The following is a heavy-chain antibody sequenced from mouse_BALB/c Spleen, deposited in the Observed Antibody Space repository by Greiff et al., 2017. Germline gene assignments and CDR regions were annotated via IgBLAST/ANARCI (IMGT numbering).Heavy chain of an antibody. Sequence: VQLQQTGPELVKPGASVKISCKASGYSFTDYIMLWVKQSHGKSLEWIGNINPYYGSTSYNLKFKGKATLTVDKSSSTAYMQLNSLTSEDSAVYYCASYYGNPSWFAYWGQGTLVTVSA. D-gene: IGHD2-10*01. CDR3: ASYYGNPSWFAY. CDR1: GYSFTDYI. V-gene: IGHV1-39*01. CDR2: INPYYGST. J-gene: IGHJ3*01.